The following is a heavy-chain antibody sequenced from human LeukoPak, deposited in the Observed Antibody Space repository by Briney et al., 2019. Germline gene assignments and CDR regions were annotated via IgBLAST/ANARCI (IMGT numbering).Heavy chain of an antibody. CDR3: AGVRGYSGYLRDFDY. CDR2: INHSGST. J-gene: IGHJ4*02. V-gene: IGHV4-34*01. D-gene: IGHD5-12*01. CDR1: GGSFSGYY. Sequence: SETLSLTCAVYGGSFSGYYWSWIRQPPGKGLEWIGEINHSGSTNYNPSLKSRVTISVGTSKNQFSLKLSSVTAADTAVYYCAGVRGYSGYLRDFDYWGQGTLVT.